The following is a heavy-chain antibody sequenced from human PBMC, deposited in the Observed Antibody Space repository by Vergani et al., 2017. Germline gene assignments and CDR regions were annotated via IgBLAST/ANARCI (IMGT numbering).Heavy chain of an antibody. D-gene: IGHD1-1*01. CDR3: ARAKAGYWNYYYYGMDV. Sequence: QVQLVQSGAEVKKPGASVKVSCKASGYTFTSYGISWVRQAPGQGLEWMGWISAYNGNTNYAQKLQGRVTMTTDTATSTAYMELRSLRSDDTAVYYCARAKAGYWNYYYYGMDVWGQGTTVTVSS. CDR1: GYTFTSYG. CDR2: ISAYNGNT. J-gene: IGHJ6*02. V-gene: IGHV1-18*01.